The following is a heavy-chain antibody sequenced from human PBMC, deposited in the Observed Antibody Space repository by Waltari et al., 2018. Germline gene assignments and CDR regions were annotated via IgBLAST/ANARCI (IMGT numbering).Heavy chain of an antibody. J-gene: IGHJ6*02. V-gene: IGHV3-21*02. Sequence: EVQLVESGGGLVKPGGSLRLSCAASGFTFSSYNMNWVRQAPGKGLEWVSSIISRGDYIAYADSVKGRFIISRDNANNSVHLQMDSLTAEDTAVYYCARDCKSCVHCYAMDVWGQGTTVTVSS. CDR2: IISRGDYI. D-gene: IGHD2-15*01. CDR3: ARDCKSCVHCYAMDV. CDR1: GFTFSSYN.